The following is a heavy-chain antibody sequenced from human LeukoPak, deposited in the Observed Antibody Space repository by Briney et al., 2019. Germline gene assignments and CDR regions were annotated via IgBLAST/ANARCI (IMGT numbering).Heavy chain of an antibody. CDR2: INHSGST. CDR3: ASSTVTTGVVVY. V-gene: IGHV4-34*01. CDR1: GGSFSGYY. Sequence: SETLSLTCAVYGGSFSGYYWSWIRQPPGKGLEWIGEINHSGSTNYNPSLKSRVTISVDTSKNQFSLKLSSVTAADTAVYYCASSTVTTGVVVYWGQGTLVTVSS. D-gene: IGHD4-17*01. J-gene: IGHJ4*02.